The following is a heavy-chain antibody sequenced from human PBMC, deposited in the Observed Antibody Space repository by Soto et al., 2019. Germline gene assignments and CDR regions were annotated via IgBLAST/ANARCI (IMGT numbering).Heavy chain of an antibody. J-gene: IGHJ5*02. CDR2: INPSGGST. CDR3: ARAITMIVGYNWFDP. Sequence: ASVMVSCKASGYTFTSYYMHWVRQAPGQGLEWMGIINPSGGSTSYAQKFQGRVTMTRDTSTSTVYMELSSLRSEDTAVYYCARAITMIVGYNWFDPWGQGTLVTVSS. V-gene: IGHV1-46*01. D-gene: IGHD3-22*01. CDR1: GYTFTSYY.